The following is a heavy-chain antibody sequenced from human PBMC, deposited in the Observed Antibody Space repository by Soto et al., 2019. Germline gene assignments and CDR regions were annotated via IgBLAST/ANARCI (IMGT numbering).Heavy chain of an antibody. Sequence: QVQLVQSGAEVKKPGSSVKVSCKASGGTFSSYAISWVRQAPGQGLEWMGGIIPIFGTANYAQKFQGRVTITADESTSTAYMELSSLRAEDTAVYYCARGARGSYYDSSGYYYAGYWYFDLWGRGTLVTVSS. CDR2: IIPIFGTA. J-gene: IGHJ2*01. CDR1: GGTFSSYA. V-gene: IGHV1-69*01. CDR3: ARGARGSYYDSSGYYYAGYWYFDL. D-gene: IGHD3-22*01.